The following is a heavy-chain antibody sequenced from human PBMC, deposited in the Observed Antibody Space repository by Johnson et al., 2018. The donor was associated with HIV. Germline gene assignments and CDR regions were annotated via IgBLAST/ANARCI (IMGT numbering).Heavy chain of an antibody. Sequence: QVQLVESGGGLVKPGGSLRLSCAASGFTFSNAWMSWVRQAPGKGLEWVAFIRYDGSNKYYADSVKGRFTISRDNSKNTLYLQMNSLRAEDTAVYYCAKDKDAFDIWGQGTMVTVSS. CDR1: GFTFSNAW. CDR3: AKDKDAFDI. CDR2: IRYDGSNK. V-gene: IGHV3-30*02. J-gene: IGHJ3*02.